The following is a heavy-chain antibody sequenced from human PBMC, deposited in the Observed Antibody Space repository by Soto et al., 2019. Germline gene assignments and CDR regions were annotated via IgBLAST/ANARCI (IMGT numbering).Heavy chain of an antibody. D-gene: IGHD2-21*02. Sequence: GGSLRLACAASGFTFSSYTLNWVRRAPGKGLEWVATSSDRRTGNTHYSYSVRRRFTLSRDYSRNILLLQMDSLRADDTALYYCTTWLTAHFDYWGRGTQVTVSS. CDR3: TTWLTAHFDY. CDR2: SSDRRTGNT. CDR1: GFTFSSYT. J-gene: IGHJ4*02. V-gene: IGHV3-23*01.